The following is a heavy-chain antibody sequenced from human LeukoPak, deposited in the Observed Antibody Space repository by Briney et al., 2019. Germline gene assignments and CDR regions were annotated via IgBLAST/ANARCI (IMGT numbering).Heavy chain of an antibody. D-gene: IGHD6-13*01. CDR3: ARGLRGIAAAGTQCWFDP. Sequence: SETLSLTCAVYGGSFSGYYWSWIRQPPGKGLEWIGEINHSGSTNYNPSLKSRVTISVDTSKNQFSLKLSSVTAADTAVYYCARGLRGIAAAGTQCWFDPWGQGTLVTVSS. CDR1: GGSFSGYY. CDR2: INHSGST. V-gene: IGHV4-34*01. J-gene: IGHJ5*02.